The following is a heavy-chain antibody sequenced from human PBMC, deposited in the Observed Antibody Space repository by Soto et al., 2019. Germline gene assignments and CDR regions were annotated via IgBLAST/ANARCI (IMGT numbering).Heavy chain of an antibody. J-gene: IGHJ4*02. CDR2: IQSDGSST. CDR3: AREKVVAGTTFDY. CDR1: GFTLSSYW. V-gene: IGHV3-74*01. D-gene: IGHD6-19*01. Sequence: EVPLVESGGGSVQPGGSLRLSCAASGFTLSSYWMHWVRQAPGKGLVWVSRIQSDGSSTNYAGSVRGRFTISRDNAKNTLYLQMDSLRVEDTAVYYCAREKVVAGTTFDYWGQGTLVTVSS.